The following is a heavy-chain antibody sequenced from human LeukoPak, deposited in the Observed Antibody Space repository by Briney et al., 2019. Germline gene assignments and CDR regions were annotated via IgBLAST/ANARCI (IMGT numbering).Heavy chain of an antibody. V-gene: IGHV3-74*01. D-gene: IGHD3-10*01. J-gene: IGHJ3*02. CDR2: INSDGSSS. CDR3: ARTITDAFDI. CDR1: GFTFSSYW. Sequence: PGGSLRLSCAASGFTFSSYWMRWVRQTPGKGLVWVSRINSDGSSSTYADSVKGRFTISRDNAKNTLYLQMNSLRAEDTAVYYCARTITDAFDIWGQGTVVTVSS.